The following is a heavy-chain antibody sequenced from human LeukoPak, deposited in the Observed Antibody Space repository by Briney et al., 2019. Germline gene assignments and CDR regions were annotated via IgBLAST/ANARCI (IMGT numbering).Heavy chain of an antibody. J-gene: IGHJ4*02. V-gene: IGHV3-21*01. CDR3: ARADQGPLDY. CDR2: ISSSSDYI. CDR1: GFTFSSYS. D-gene: IGHD2-2*01. Sequence: GGSLRLSCAASGFTFSSYSMNWVRQAPGKGLEWVSSISSSSDYIYYADSVKGRFTISRDSARNTVYLHMNSLRAEDTAVFYCARADQGPLDYWGQGTLVTVSS.